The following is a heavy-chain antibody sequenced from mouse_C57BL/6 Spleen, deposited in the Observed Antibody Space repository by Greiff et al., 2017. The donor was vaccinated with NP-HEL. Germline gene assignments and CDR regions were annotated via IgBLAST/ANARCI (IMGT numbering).Heavy chain of an antibody. D-gene: IGHD1-1*01. CDR3: ARRNDYGSSPYWYFDF. V-gene: IGHV1-69*01. J-gene: IGHJ1*03. Sequence: VQLQQPGAELVMPGASVKLSCKASGYTFTSYWMHWVKQRPGQGLEWIGEIDPSDSYTNYNQKFKGKSTLTVDKSSSTAYMQLSSLTSEDAAVYYCARRNDYGSSPYWYFDFWGTGTTVTVSS. CDR2: IDPSDSYT. CDR1: GYTFTSYW.